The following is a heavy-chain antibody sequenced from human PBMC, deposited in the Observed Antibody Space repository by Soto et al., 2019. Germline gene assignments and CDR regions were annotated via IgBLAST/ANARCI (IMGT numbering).Heavy chain of an antibody. J-gene: IGHJ4*02. V-gene: IGHV4-59*01. CDR2: IYYSGST. CDR1: GGSISSYY. D-gene: IGHD1-26*01. CDR3: ARDTIEGELLTHYLDY. Sequence: SGTLSLTCTVSGGSISSYYWSWIRQPPGKGLEWIGYIYYSGSTNYNPSLKSRVTISVDTSKNQFSLKLSSVTAADTAVYYCARDTIEGELLTHYLDYWGQGTLVTGSS.